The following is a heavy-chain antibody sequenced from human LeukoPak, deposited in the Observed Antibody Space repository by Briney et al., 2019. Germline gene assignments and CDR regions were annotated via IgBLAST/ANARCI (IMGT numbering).Heavy chain of an antibody. CDR3: AREKGGFDI. CDR2: ISNNGGST. J-gene: IGHJ3*02. D-gene: IGHD2-15*01. Sequence: GGSLRLSCAASGFTFSAYTMQWVRQAPGKGLEYVSAISNNGGSTYYANSVKGRFTISRDNSKNTLYLQMGSPRAEDMAVYYCAREKGGFDIWGQGTMVTVSS. CDR1: GFTFSAYT. V-gene: IGHV3-64*01.